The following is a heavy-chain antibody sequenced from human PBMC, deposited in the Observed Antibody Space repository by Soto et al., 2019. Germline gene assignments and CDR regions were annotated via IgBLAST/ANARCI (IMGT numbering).Heavy chain of an antibody. D-gene: IGHD2-21*02. CDR3: ARDLRPYGVTAFDY. CDR2: IYYNGST. V-gene: IGHV4-59*01. J-gene: IGHJ4*02. Sequence: ILKRKHPGKGLEWIGYIYYNGSTNYNPSLKSRVTISVDTSKNQFSLKVNSVTAADTALYFCARDLRPYGVTAFDYWGQGALVTVSS.